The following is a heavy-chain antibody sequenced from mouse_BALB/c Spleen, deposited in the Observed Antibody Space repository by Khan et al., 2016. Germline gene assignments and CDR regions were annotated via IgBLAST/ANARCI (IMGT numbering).Heavy chain of an antibody. CDR3: ATNGGYSCVMDY. V-gene: IGHV1-74*01. D-gene: IGHD2-3*01. CDR1: GHSFTSYW. Sequence: QVQLQQPGPELVRPGASVKLSCKASGHSFTSYWMNWVKQRPGQGLEWIGMIHPSDSETRLNQKFKDKATLTVDKSSNTAYMQLSSPTSEDSAVYYCATNGGYSCVMDYWGQGTSVTVSS. J-gene: IGHJ4*01. CDR2: IHPSDSET.